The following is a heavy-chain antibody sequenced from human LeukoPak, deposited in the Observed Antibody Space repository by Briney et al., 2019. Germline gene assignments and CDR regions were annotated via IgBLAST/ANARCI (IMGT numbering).Heavy chain of an antibody. Sequence: PGGSLRLSCAASGFTFSSYWMSWVRQAPGKGLEWVANIKQDGSEKYYVDSVKGRFTISRDNAKNSLYLQMNSLRAEDTAVYYCARLLYDFWSGYYNPLSFDYWGQGTLVTVSS. CDR3: ARLLYDFWSGYYNPLSFDY. CDR1: GFTFSSYW. D-gene: IGHD3-3*01. V-gene: IGHV3-7*01. J-gene: IGHJ4*02. CDR2: IKQDGSEK.